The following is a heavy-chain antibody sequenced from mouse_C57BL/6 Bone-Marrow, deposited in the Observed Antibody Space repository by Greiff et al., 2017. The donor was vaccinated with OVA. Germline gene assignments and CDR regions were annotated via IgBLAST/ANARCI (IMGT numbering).Heavy chain of an antibody. CDR3: ASSHYYGSSYGFAY. Sequence: VQLQQPGAELVKPGASVKLSCKASGYTFTSYWMHWVKQRPGQGLEWIGMIHPNSGSTNYNEKFKSKATLTVDKSSSTAYMQLSSLTSEDSAVYYCASSHYYGSSYGFAYWGQGTLVTVSA. V-gene: IGHV1-64*01. J-gene: IGHJ3*01. CDR1: GYTFTSYW. D-gene: IGHD1-1*01. CDR2: IHPNSGST.